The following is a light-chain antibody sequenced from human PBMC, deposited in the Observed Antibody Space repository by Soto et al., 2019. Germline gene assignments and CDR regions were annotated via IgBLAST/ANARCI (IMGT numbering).Light chain of an antibody. CDR3: QQYGSSPST. J-gene: IGKJ3*01. CDR1: QSVSGSF. CDR2: GAS. Sequence: IVLTQSPGTLSLSPGEGATLSCRASQSVSGSFLAWYQQRPGQAPRLVIYGASRRATGIPDRFGGSGSGTDFTLSISRLEPEDFAIYYCQQYGSSPSTFGPGTKVDIK. V-gene: IGKV3-20*01.